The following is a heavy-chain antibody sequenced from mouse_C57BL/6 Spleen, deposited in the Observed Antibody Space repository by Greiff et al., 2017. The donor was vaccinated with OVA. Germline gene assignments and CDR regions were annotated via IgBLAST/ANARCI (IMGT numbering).Heavy chain of an antibody. Sequence: VQLQQPGAELVKPGASVKVSCKASGYTFTSYWMHWVKQRPGQGLEWIGRIHPSDSDTNYNQKFKGKATLTVDKSSSTAYMQLSSLTSEDSAVYYCSTVVAPYAMDYWGQGTSVTVSS. CDR3: STVVAPYAMDY. CDR2: IHPSDSDT. D-gene: IGHD1-1*01. CDR1: GYTFTSYW. V-gene: IGHV1-74*01. J-gene: IGHJ4*01.